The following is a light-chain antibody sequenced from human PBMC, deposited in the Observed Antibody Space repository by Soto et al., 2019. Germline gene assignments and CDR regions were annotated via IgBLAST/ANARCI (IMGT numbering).Light chain of an antibody. CDR1: QSLLHSNGYNY. CDR3: QERNRWPRGT. V-gene: IGKV2-28*01. Sequence: DIVMTQSPLSLPVTPGEPASISCRSSQSLLHSNGYNYLDWYLQKPGQSPQLLIYLGSNRASGVPDRFSGSGSGTEFTLTISSLEPEDFAVYYCQERNRWPRGTFGAGTKVDIK. CDR2: LGS. J-gene: IGKJ4*01.